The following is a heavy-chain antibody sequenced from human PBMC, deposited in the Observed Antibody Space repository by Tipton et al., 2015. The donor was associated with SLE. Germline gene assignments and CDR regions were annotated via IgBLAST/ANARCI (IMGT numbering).Heavy chain of an antibody. J-gene: IGHJ4*02. V-gene: IGHV4-39*07. CDR2: IYYSGST. Sequence: TLSLTCTVSGGSISSNSYYWGWIRQPPGKGLEWIGSIYYSGSTYYNPSLKSRVTISVDTSKNQFSLKLSSVTAADTAVYYCARGGGSYMYPVDYWGQGTLVTVSS. CDR3: ARGGGSYMYPVDY. CDR1: GGSISSNSYY. D-gene: IGHD1-26*01.